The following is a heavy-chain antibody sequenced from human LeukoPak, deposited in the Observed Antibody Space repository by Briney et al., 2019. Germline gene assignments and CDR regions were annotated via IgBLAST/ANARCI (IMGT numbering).Heavy chain of an antibody. CDR2: ISSSSSTI. V-gene: IGHV3-48*01. D-gene: IGHD2-21*02. CDR3: AAVVTAGR. Sequence: GGSLRLSCAASGFTFSSYSMNWVRQAPGKGLEWVSYISSSSSTIYYADSVKGRFTISRDNAKNSLYLQMNSLRAEDTAVYYCAAVVTAGRWGQGTLVTVSS. J-gene: IGHJ4*02. CDR1: GFTFSSYS.